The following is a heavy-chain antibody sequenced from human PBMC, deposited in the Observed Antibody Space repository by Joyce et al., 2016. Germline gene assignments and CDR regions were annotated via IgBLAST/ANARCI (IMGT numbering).Heavy chain of an antibody. CDR1: GFNFSNYA. V-gene: IGHV3-30*04. CDR2: VSFDGSDK. Sequence: QVLLEESGGGVVQPGRSLRLSCAASGFNFSNYAMHWVRQGPGKGLEWGALVSFDGSDKDYADSLRGRLTISRDNSESTLYLHMISLRPEDTAVYYCARDFTLVRGIAYYYYGMDVWGLGTTVTVSS. J-gene: IGHJ6*01. CDR3: ARDFTLVRGIAYYYYGMDV. D-gene: IGHD3-10*01.